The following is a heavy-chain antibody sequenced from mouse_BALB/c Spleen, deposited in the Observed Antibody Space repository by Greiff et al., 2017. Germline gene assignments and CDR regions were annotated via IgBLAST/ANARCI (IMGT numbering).Heavy chain of an antibody. CDR3: ASHYGNSWYFDV. J-gene: IGHJ1*01. Sequence: EVHLVESGGGLVKPGGSLKLSCAASGFTFSSYAMSWVRQTPEKRLEWVASISSGGSTYYPDSVKGRFTISRDNARNILYLQMSSLRSEDTAMYYCASHYGNSWYFDVWGAGTTVTVSS. D-gene: IGHD2-1*01. V-gene: IGHV5-6-5*01. CDR1: GFTFSSYA. CDR2: ISSGGST.